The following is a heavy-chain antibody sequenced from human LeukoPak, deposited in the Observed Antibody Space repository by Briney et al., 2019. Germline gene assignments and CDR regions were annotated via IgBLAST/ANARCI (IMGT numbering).Heavy chain of an antibody. Sequence: VGSPRPSPATSLVTPCAGRMSSVPESPGTGVGWVGRIKSRSDGGTTDYAAPVKGRFTISRDDSKNILYLQMNSLKAEDTAVYYCVADVAGFYPYAMDVWGQGTTVTVSS. CDR1: LVTPCAGR. J-gene: IGHJ6*02. CDR2: IKSRSDGGTT. D-gene: IGHD2/OR15-2a*01. CDR3: VADVAGFYPYAMDV. V-gene: IGHV3-15*05.